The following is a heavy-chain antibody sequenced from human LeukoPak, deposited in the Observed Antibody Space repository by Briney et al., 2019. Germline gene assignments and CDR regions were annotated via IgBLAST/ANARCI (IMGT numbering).Heavy chain of an antibody. J-gene: IGHJ3*02. CDR2: IYTSGGT. CDR1: GGSITNLNYY. V-gene: IGHV4-61*02. D-gene: IGHD2-2*01. Sequence: SSETLSLTCTVSGGSITNLNYYWTWIRQPAGKRLEWIGRIYTSGGTNYNPSLKSRVTMSVDKSKNQTSLNLASLTAADTALYYCAGRGSSSGTFDIWGPGTFVTVSS. CDR3: AGRGSSSGTFDI.